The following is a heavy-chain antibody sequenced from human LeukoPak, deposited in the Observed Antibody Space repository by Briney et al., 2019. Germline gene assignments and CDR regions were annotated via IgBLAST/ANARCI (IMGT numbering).Heavy chain of an antibody. CDR1: GYTFTGYY. CDR2: INPNSGDT. J-gene: IGHJ3*02. Sequence: PGASVKVSCKASGYTFTGYYIHWVRQAPGQGLQWMGWINPNSGDTNYAQKFQGRVTMTRDTSISTAYMELSRLSSDDTAVYYCAREKYSGSDDGFDIWGQGTMVTVSS. V-gene: IGHV1-2*02. CDR3: AREKYSGSDDGFDI. D-gene: IGHD1-26*01.